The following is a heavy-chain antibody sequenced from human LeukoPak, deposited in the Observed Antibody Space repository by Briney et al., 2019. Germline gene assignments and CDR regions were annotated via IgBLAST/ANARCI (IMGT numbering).Heavy chain of an antibody. D-gene: IGHD1-26*01. CDR1: GYTFTSYG. CDR3: ARGGRWELPRPYAFDI. Sequence: ASVMVSCKTSGYTFTSYGISWVRQAPGQGLEWMGWISAYNGNTNYAQKVQGRVTMTTDTSTSTAYMELRSLRSDDTAVYYCARGGRWELPRPYAFDIWGQGTMVTVSS. J-gene: IGHJ3*02. CDR2: ISAYNGNT. V-gene: IGHV1-18*01.